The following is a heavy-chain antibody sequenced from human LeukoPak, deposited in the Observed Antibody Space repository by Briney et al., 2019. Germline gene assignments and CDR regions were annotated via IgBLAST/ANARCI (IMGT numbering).Heavy chain of an antibody. D-gene: IGHD1-26*01. Sequence: PSGTLALTFTVSGGPISSYFLARVRQPPGKGLGWVGYISNSGSTNYNPSLKSRVTILMDTSKKQFSLKLSSVTAADTAVYYCARELIVGATMAFDMWGQGTRVTVSS. CDR3: ARELIVGATMAFDM. V-gene: IGHV4-59*01. J-gene: IGHJ3*02. CDR2: ISNSGST. CDR1: GGPISSYF.